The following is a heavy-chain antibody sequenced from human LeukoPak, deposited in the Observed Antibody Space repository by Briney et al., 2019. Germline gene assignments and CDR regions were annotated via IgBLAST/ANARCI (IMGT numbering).Heavy chain of an antibody. D-gene: IGHD3-10*01. V-gene: IGHV4-59*01. CDR1: GGSISSYY. J-gene: IGHJ5*02. CDR2: IYHTGST. Sequence: SETLSLTCTVSGGSISSYYWSWIRQPAGKGLEWIGYIYHTGSTTYNPSLKSRVTISVDTSKSQFSLKLTSVTAADTAVYYCAKEGLAGGFDPWGQGTLVTVSS. CDR3: AKEGLAGGFDP.